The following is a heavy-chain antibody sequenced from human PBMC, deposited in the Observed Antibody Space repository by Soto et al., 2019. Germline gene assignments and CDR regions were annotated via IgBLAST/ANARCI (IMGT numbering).Heavy chain of an antibody. Sequence: EVQLLESGGDLVQPGGSLRLSCAASGFSFSSYSFTWVRQAPGKGLEWVAGISIGGDKTWHADSVKGRFTISRDNSKNTVYLQMKSLRVDDTAFYYFAKWDGYGDHWGQGTLVPVSS. J-gene: IGHJ5*02. V-gene: IGHV3-23*01. D-gene: IGHD5-18*01. CDR3: AKWDGYGDH. CDR2: ISIGGDKT. CDR1: GFSFSSYS.